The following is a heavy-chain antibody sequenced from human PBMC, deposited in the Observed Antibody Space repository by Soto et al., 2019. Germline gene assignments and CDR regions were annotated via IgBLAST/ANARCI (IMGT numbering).Heavy chain of an antibody. J-gene: IGHJ4*02. V-gene: IGHV4-59*08. CDR2: IYDSGST. D-gene: IGHD3-16*01. CDR1: GGSISSYY. Sequence: QVQLQESGPGLVKPSETLSLTCTVSGGSISSYYWSWIRQPPGKGLEWIGYIYDSGSTNYNPSLKSRVTISVDTSKNQFSLKLSSVTAADTAVYYCARQRGYYFDYWGQGTLVTVSS. CDR3: ARQRGYYFDY.